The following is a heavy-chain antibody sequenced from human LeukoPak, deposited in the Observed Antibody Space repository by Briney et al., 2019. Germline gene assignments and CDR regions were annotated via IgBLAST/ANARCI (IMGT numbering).Heavy chain of an antibody. D-gene: IGHD2-2*02. CDR2: INHSGST. CDR1: GGSFSGYY. V-gene: IGHV4-34*01. J-gene: IGHJ6*03. CDR3: ARVVGDCSSTSCYNMDV. Sequence: KPSETLSLTCAVYGGSFSGYYWSWIRQPPGKGLGWIGEINHSGSTNYNPSPKSRVTISVDTSKNQFSLKLSSVTAADTAVYYCARVVGDCSSTSCYNMDVWGKGTTVTVSS.